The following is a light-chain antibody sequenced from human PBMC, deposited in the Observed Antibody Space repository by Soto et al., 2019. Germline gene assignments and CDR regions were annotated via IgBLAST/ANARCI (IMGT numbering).Light chain of an antibody. Sequence: EIVLTQSPGTLSLSPGDRATLSCRASQSVSIYLAWYQQKPGQAPRLLIYDASNRATGIPARFSGSGSGTDFTLTISSLEPEDFAVYYCQQRSNWPLTFGGGTKVEIK. CDR2: DAS. CDR3: QQRSNWPLT. CDR1: QSVSIY. V-gene: IGKV3-11*01. J-gene: IGKJ4*01.